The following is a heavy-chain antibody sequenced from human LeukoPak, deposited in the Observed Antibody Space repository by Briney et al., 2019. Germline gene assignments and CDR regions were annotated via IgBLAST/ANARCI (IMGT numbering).Heavy chain of an antibody. J-gene: IGHJ4*02. Sequence: PGGSLRLSCAASGFTFSDAWMHWVRQAPGKGLVWVSRINSEGSTIYAGSVKGRFTISRDNAKNTLYLQMNSLRAEDTAVYYCARDGSLPDYWGQGTLVTVSS. CDR3: ARDGSLPDY. CDR2: INSEGST. CDR1: GFTFSDAW. V-gene: IGHV3-74*01. D-gene: IGHD2-15*01.